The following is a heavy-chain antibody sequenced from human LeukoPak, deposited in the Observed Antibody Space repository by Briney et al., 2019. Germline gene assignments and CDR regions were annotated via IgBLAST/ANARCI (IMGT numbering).Heavy chain of an antibody. V-gene: IGHV3-30-3*02. CDR3: AKTRGGYNWNYGILDAFDI. CDR1: GFTFSSYT. CDR2: ISLDGSYK. J-gene: IGHJ3*02. D-gene: IGHD1-7*01. Sequence: PGGSLRLSCAASGFTFSSYTMHWVRQAPGKGLEWVALISLDGSYKFYADSVKGRFTISRDNSKNTLYLQMNSLRAEDTAVYYCAKTRGGYNWNYGILDAFDIWGQGTMVTVSS.